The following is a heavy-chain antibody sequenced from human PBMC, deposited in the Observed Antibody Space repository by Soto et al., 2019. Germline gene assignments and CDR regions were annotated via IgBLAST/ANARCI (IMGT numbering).Heavy chain of an antibody. CDR2: IWYDGSNK. Sequence: GGSLRLSCAASGFPFSSYGIHWGRPAPGKGLEWVAVIWYDGSNKYYTDSVKGRFTISRDNSKNTVFLQMNSLRAEDTAVYYCARDRDSSGWTPTAYWGQGTLVTVS. CDR1: GFPFSSYG. V-gene: IGHV3-33*01. J-gene: IGHJ4*02. CDR3: ARDRDSSGWTPTAY. D-gene: IGHD6-19*01.